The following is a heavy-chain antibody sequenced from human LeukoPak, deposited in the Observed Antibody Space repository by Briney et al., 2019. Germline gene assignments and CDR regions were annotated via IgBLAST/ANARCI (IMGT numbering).Heavy chain of an antibody. CDR1: GGSFSGYY. V-gene: IGHV4-34*01. CDR3: ARGDVFGGVIVPFDY. J-gene: IGHJ4*02. D-gene: IGHD3-16*02. CDR2: INHSGST. Sequence: SETLSLTXAVYGGSFSGYYWSWIRQPPGKGLEWIGEINHSGSTNYNPSLKSRVTISVDTSKNQFSLKLSSVTAADTAVYYCARGDVFGGVIVPFDYWGQGTLVTVSS.